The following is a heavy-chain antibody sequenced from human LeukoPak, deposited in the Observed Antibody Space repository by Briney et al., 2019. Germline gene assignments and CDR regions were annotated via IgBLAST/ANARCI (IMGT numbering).Heavy chain of an antibody. CDR2: IYHSGST. J-gene: IGHJ4*02. D-gene: IGHD4-23*01. CDR1: GGSISSSNW. Sequence: SETLSLTCAVSGGSISSSNWCSWVRQPPGKGLEWIGEIYHSGSTNYNPSLKSRVTISVDKSKNQFSLKLSSVTAADTAVYYCARGLDIGGNATPAPFDYWGQGTLVTVSS. CDR3: ARGLDIGGNATPAPFDY. V-gene: IGHV4-4*02.